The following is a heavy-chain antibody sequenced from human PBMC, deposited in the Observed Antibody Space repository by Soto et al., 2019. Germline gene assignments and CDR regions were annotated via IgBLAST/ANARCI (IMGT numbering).Heavy chain of an antibody. CDR1: GFTFSDYY. D-gene: IGHD4-17*01. CDR3: ARVPIYGDYANFDY. CDR2: ISSSGSTI. V-gene: IGHV3-11*01. J-gene: IGHJ4*02. Sequence: GGSLRLSCAASGFTFSDYYMSWIRQAPGKGLEWVSYISSSGSTIYYADSVKGRFTISRDNAKNSLYLQMNSLRAEDTAVYYCARVPIYGDYANFDYWGQGTLVTVSS.